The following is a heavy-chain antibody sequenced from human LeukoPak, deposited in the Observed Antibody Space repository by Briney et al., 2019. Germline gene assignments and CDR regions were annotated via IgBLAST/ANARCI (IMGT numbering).Heavy chain of an antibody. CDR2: ISSSSSYI. D-gene: IGHD6-19*01. Sequence: GGSLRLSCAASEFTFSSYTMNWVRQAPGKGLEWVSSISSSSSYIYYADSVKGRFTISRDNAKNSLYLQMNSLRADDTAVYYCARAGTYCGWSLPIYYYYYMDVWGKGTTVTVSS. CDR1: EFTFSSYT. CDR3: ARAGTYCGWSLPIYYYYYMDV. J-gene: IGHJ6*03. V-gene: IGHV3-21*01.